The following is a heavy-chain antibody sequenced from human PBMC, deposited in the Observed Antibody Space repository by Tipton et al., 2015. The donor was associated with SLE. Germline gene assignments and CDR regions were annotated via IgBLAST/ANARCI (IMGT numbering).Heavy chain of an antibody. Sequence: SLRLSCAASGFTFDDYAMHWVRQAPGKGLEWVSGISWNSGSMGYADSVKGRFTIPRDNAKNSLYLQLNSLRAEDTALYYCAKDSWGSSSYFDYWGQGTLVTVSS. D-gene: IGHD7-27*01. V-gene: IGHV3-9*01. CDR1: GFTFDDYA. CDR2: ISWNSGSM. J-gene: IGHJ4*02. CDR3: AKDSWGSSSYFDY.